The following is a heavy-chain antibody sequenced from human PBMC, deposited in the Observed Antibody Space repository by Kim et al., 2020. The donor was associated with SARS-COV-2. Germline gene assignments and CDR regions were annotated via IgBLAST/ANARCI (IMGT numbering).Heavy chain of an antibody. Sequence: SETLSLTCTVSGGSNSSSSYYWGWIRQPPGKGLEWIGSIYYSGSTYYNPSLKSRVTISVDTSKNQFSLKLSSVTAADTAVYYCARALPLLPLNDYYGMDVWGQGHTVTVSS. CDR1: GGSNSSSSYY. J-gene: IGHJ6*02. V-gene: IGHV4-39*07. D-gene: IGHD1-26*01. CDR2: IYYSGST. CDR3: ARALPLLPLNDYYGMDV.